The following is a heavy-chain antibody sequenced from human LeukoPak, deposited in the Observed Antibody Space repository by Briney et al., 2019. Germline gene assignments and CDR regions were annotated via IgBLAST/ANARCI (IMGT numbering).Heavy chain of an antibody. CDR1: GGSISSGDYY. J-gene: IGHJ4*02. CDR2: IYYSGST. CDR3: ARGPTDLALDY. Sequence: SETLSLTCTVSGGSISSGDYYWSWIRQPPGKGLEWIGYIYYSGSTYYNPSLKSRVTISVDTSKNQFSLKLSSVTAADTAVYYCARGPTDLALDYWGQGTLVTVPS. V-gene: IGHV4-30-4*01.